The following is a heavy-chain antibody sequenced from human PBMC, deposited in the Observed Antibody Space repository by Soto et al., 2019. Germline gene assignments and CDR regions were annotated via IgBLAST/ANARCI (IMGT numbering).Heavy chain of an antibody. V-gene: IGHV1-3*01. CDR2: INAGNGNI. J-gene: IGHJ4*02. D-gene: IGHD6-19*01. CDR3: ARDGAVAGDSNFGY. CDR1: GYTFTSFA. Sequence: ASVKVSCKASGYTFTSFAIHWVRQAPGRGLEWMGWINAGNGNIKHSQKFQHRVTITRDTSASTAYMELSSLRFEDTAVYYCARDGAVAGDSNFGYWGQGTLVTVSS.